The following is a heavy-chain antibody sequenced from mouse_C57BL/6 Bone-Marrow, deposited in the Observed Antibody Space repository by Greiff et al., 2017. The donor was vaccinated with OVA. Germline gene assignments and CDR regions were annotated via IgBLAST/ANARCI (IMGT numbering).Heavy chain of an antibody. CDR1: GYTFTDYY. Sequence: VQLQQSGAELVRPGASVKLSCKASGYTFTDYYINWVKQRPGQGLEWIARIYPGSGNTYYNEKFKGKATLTAEKSSSTAYMQLSSLTSEDSAVYFCAREGWDWFAYWGQGTLVTVSA. CDR2: IYPGSGNT. V-gene: IGHV1-76*01. CDR3: AREGWDWFAY. J-gene: IGHJ3*01. D-gene: IGHD3-3*01.